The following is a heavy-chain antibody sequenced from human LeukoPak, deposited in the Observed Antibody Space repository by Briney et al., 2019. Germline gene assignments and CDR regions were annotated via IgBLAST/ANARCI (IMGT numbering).Heavy chain of an antibody. Sequence: GGSLRLSCAASGFTFNNYAMSWVRQAPGKGLEWVSAISGNGGGTYYADSVKGWFTISRDNSKNTLYLQMNSLRVDDTAVYYCARGTKVIVVDNYFDYWGQGTLVTVSS. J-gene: IGHJ4*02. D-gene: IGHD3-22*01. V-gene: IGHV3-23*01. CDR1: GFTFNNYA. CDR2: ISGNGGGT. CDR3: ARGTKVIVVDNYFDY.